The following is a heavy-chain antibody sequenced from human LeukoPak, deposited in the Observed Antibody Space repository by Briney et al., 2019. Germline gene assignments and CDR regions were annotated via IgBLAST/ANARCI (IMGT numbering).Heavy chain of an antibody. CDR1: GGSISSYY. Sequence: PSETLSLTCTVSGGSISSYYWSWIRQPPGKGLEWIGYIYYSGSTNYNPPLKSRVTISVDTSKNQFSLKLSSVTAADTAVYYCARVDTIFGVVIPYFDYWGQGTLVTVSS. D-gene: IGHD3-3*01. V-gene: IGHV4-59*01. CDR3: ARVDTIFGVVIPYFDY. CDR2: IYYSGST. J-gene: IGHJ4*02.